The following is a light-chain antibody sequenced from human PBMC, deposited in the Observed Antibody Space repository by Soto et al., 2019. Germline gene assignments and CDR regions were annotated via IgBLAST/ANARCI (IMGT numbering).Light chain of an antibody. V-gene: IGLV2-14*01. CDR1: SSDVGGFRY. CDR3: TSYSSSSAPYV. CDR2: EVN. Sequence: QSALAQPASVSGAPGQSITISCAGTSSDVGGFRYVSWFQHLPGKAPKLVIYEVNNRPSGVSNRFSGSKSGNTASLTISGLQAEDEAHYYCTSYSSSSAPYVFGTGTKVTVL. J-gene: IGLJ1*01.